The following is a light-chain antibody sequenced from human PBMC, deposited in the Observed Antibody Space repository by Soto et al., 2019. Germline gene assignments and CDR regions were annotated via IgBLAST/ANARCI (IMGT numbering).Light chain of an antibody. V-gene: IGLV2-23*01. CDR1: SSDVGSYNL. CDR3: CSHAGSSWV. Sequence: QSALTQPASVSGSPGQSITISCTGTSSDVGSYNLVSWYQQHPGKAPKLMIYEGSKRPSGVSNRFSGSKSGNTASLTISGLQAEDEADYYCCSHAGSSWVCGGGTQLTVL. J-gene: IGLJ3*02. CDR2: EGS.